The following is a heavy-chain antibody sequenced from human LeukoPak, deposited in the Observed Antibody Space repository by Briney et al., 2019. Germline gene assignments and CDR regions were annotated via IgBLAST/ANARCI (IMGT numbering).Heavy chain of an antibody. V-gene: IGHV4-34*01. CDR1: IDSFSNYH. J-gene: IGHJ3*02. CDR2: VNESGGT. CDR3: ARDTKLVAMPVGLSDAFDI. D-gene: IGHD2-2*01. Sequence: SETLSLTCAVYIDSFSNYHWNWIRQTPAKGMEWIGEVNESGGTNISPSLRSRVILSVDTSKNQFSLKLSSVTAADTAVYYCARDTKLVAMPVGLSDAFDIWGQGTMVTVSS.